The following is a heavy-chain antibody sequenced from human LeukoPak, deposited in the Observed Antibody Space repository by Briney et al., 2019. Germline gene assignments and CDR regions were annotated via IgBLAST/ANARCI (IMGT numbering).Heavy chain of an antibody. CDR1: GFTVSSNY. CDR3: ARGHGHYELEYFQH. D-gene: IGHD3-22*01. J-gene: IGHJ1*01. V-gene: IGHV3-53*01. Sequence: GGSLRLSCAASGFTVSSNYMSWVRQAPGKGLEWVSVIYSGGSTYYADSVKGRFTISRDNSKNTLYLQMNSLRAEDTAVYYCARGHGHYELEYFQHWGQGTLVTVSS. CDR2: IYSGGST.